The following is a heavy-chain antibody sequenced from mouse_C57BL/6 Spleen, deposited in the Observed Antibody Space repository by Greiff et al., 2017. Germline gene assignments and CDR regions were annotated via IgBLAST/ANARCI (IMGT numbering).Heavy chain of an antibody. Sequence: QVQLKQSGPELVKPGASVKISCKASGYAFSSSWMNWVKQRPGKGLEWIGRIYPGDGDTNYNGKFKGKATLTEDKSSSTAYMQLSSLTSEDAAVYCCARGEGQLRLRFAYWGQGTLVTVSA. V-gene: IGHV1-82*01. D-gene: IGHD3-2*02. CDR2: IYPGDGDT. CDR1: GYAFSSSW. J-gene: IGHJ3*01. CDR3: ARGEGQLRLRFAY.